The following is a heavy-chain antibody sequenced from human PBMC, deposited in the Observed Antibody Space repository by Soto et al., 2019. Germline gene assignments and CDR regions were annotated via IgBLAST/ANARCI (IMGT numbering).Heavy chain of an antibody. CDR2: ISGSGGST. V-gene: IGHV3-23*01. CDR1: GFTFSSYA. Sequence: GGSLRLSCAASGFTFSSYAMSWVRQAPGKGLEWVSAISGSGGSTYYADSVKGRFTISRDNSKNTLYLQMNSLRAEDTAVYYCAKDQGYCSGGSCYPGLSDYWGQGTLVTVSS. J-gene: IGHJ4*02. CDR3: AKDQGYCSGGSCYPGLSDY. D-gene: IGHD2-15*01.